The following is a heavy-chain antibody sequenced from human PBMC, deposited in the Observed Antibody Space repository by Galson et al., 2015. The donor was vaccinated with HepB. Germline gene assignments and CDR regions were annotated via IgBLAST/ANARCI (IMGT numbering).Heavy chain of an antibody. CDR1: GFTFSSYA. J-gene: IGHJ4*02. Sequence: SLRLSCAASGFTFSSYAMSWVRQAPGKGLEWVSAISGSGGSTYYADSVKGRFTISRDNSKNTLYLQMNSLRAEDTAVYYCATLDIVVVPAPPGDWGQGTLVTVSS. D-gene: IGHD2-2*01. V-gene: IGHV3-23*01. CDR3: ATLDIVVVPAPPGD. CDR2: ISGSGGST.